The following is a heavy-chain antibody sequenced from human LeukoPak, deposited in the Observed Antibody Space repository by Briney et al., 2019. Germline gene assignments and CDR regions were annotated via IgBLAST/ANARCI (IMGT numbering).Heavy chain of an antibody. CDR3: AMQVGIYGDYNNWFDP. V-gene: IGHV4-59*08. CDR2: VDYSGST. D-gene: IGHD4-17*01. CDR1: GAPLNNYY. J-gene: IGHJ5*02. Sequence: SETLSLTCTVSGAPLNNYYWNWVRQPPGKELEWIGNVDYSGSTRCNPSLKSRATMSLDSSKNQFSLRLTSVTAADMAVYYCAMQVGIYGDYNNWFDPWGQGARVTVSS.